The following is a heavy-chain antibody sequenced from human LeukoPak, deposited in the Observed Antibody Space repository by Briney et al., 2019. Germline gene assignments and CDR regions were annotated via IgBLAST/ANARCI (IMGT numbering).Heavy chain of an antibody. Sequence: SETLSRTCAVYGGSFSGYYWSWIRQPPGKGLEWIGEINHTGSTNYNPSLKSRVTISVDTSKNQFSLKLSSVTAADTAMYYCARGEAGYCSSTSCYGFRRFDPWGQGTLVTVSS. D-gene: IGHD2-2*01. CDR2: INHTGST. CDR3: ARGEAGYCSSTSCYGFRRFDP. V-gene: IGHV4-34*01. CDR1: GGSFSGYY. J-gene: IGHJ5*02.